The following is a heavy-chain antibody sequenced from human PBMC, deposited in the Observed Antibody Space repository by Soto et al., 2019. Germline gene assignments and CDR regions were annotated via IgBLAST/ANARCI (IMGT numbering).Heavy chain of an antibody. CDR1: GGSFSGYY. CDR3: ARARKYYYGSGSYPDYYYYYMDV. J-gene: IGHJ6*03. Sequence: QVQLQQWGAGLLKPSETLSLTCAVYGGSFSGYYWSWIRQPPGKGLEWIGEINHSGSTNYNPSLKSRVTISGDTSKNQFSLKLSSVTAADTAVYYCARARKYYYGSGSYPDYYYYYMDVWGKGTTVTVSS. CDR2: INHSGST. V-gene: IGHV4-34*01. D-gene: IGHD3-10*01.